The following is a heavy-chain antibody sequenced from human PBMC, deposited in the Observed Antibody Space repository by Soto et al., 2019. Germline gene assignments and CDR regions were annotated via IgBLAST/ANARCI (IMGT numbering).Heavy chain of an antibody. V-gene: IGHV3-30*18. CDR2: ISYDGSNK. D-gene: IGHD6-6*01. Sequence: GGSLRLSCAASGFTFSSYGMHWVRQAPGKGLEWVAVISYDGSNKYYADSVKGRFTISRDNSKNTLYLQMNSLRAEDTAVYYCAKDSWEYSSSSQAYYYYYMDVWGKGTTVTVSS. J-gene: IGHJ6*03. CDR1: GFTFSSYG. CDR3: AKDSWEYSSSSQAYYYYYMDV.